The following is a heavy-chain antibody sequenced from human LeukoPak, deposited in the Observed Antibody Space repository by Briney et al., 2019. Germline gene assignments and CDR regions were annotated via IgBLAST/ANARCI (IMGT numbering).Heavy chain of an antibody. Sequence: GGSLRLSCAASGFTVNNNYMNWVRQAPGKGLERVGFIRSKAYGGTTEYAASVKGRFTISRDDSKSIAYLQMNSLKTEDTAVYYCTRGIVATIGDYWGQGTLVTVSS. V-gene: IGHV3-49*04. CDR1: GFTVNNNY. CDR3: TRGIVATIGDY. D-gene: IGHD5-12*01. CDR2: IRSKAYGGTT. J-gene: IGHJ4*02.